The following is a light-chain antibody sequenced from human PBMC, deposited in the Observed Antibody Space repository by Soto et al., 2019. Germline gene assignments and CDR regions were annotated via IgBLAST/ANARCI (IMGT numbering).Light chain of an antibody. V-gene: IGKV3-11*01. CDR3: QQRSNWPIT. CDR1: QSVSSY. J-gene: IGKJ5*01. Sequence: EIVLTQSPATLSLSPGARATLSCRASQSVSSYLAWFQQKPGQAPRLLIFDAPNRPTGIPARFSGSGSGTDFTLTISSLEPEDFAVYYCQQRSNWPITFGQGTRLEIK. CDR2: DAP.